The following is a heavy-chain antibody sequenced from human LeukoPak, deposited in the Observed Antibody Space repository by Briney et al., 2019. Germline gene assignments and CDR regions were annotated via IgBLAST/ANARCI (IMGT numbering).Heavy chain of an antibody. J-gene: IGHJ6*02. CDR3: ASGRGRASDYYYGMDV. CDR2: IYSGGDT. D-gene: IGHD3-10*01. V-gene: IGHV3-53*01. CDR1: GFTVSSNY. Sequence: PGGSLRLSCAVSGFTVSSNYMSWVRQAPGKGLEWVSVIYSGGDTYYADSVKGRFTISRDNSKNTLYPQMNSLRAEDTAGYYCASGRGRASDYYYGMDVWGQGTTVTVSS.